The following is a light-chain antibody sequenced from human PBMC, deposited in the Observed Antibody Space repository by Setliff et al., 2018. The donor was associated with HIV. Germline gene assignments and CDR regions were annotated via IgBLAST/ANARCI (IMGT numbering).Light chain of an antibody. J-gene: IGKJ2*01. V-gene: IGKV1-39*01. CDR1: QAISNH. CDR3: QQSYNMPYT. Sequence: DIQMTQSPSSLSASVGDRVTITCSTSQAISNHLNWYQRKLGEPPKLLVSAASSLQGGVPLRFSASGSGTHFTLTIWSLQVGDFATYFCQQSYNMPYTFGQGTKVDIK. CDR2: AAS.